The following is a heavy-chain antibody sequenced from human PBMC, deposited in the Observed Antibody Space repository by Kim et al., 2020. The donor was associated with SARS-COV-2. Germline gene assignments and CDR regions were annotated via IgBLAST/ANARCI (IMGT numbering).Heavy chain of an antibody. V-gene: IGHV3-23*01. CDR1: GFTFSSYA. J-gene: IGHJ4*02. D-gene: IGHD3-22*01. Sequence: GGSLRLSCAASGFTFSSYAMSWVRQAPGKGLEWVSAISGSGGSTYYADSVKGRFTISRDNSKNTLYLQMNSLRAEDTAVYYCAKDLSRVTMKVVVTRVFDYGGQGTLVTVSS. CDR2: ISGSGGST. CDR3: AKDLSRVTMKVVVTRVFDY.